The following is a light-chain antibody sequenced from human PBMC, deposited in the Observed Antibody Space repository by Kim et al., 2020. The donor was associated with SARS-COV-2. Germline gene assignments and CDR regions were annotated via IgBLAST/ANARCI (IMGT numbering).Light chain of an antibody. Sequence: AIWITQSPSSLSASTGDRVTITCRASQGISSYLAWYQHKPGKAPKLLIYAASTLQSGVPSRFSGSGSGTDFTLTISCLQSEDFATYYCQQYYSYPRTFGQGTKLEI. CDR3: QQYYSYPRT. CDR2: AAS. J-gene: IGKJ2*02. V-gene: IGKV1-8*01. CDR1: QGISSY.